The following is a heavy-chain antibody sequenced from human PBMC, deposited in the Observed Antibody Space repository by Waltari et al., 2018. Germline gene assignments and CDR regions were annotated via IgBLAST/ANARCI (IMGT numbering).Heavy chain of an antibody. D-gene: IGHD3-3*01. J-gene: IGHJ4*02. Sequence: QVQLQESGPGLVKPSGTLSLTCAVSGASISSIYWWSWVRQSPGKGLEWIGEINHSGRTSYNPSLKSRVTISVDMSKNQFSLNLNSVTAADTAVYYCVRSGYHTPGWDYWGQGTLVTVSS. CDR3: VRSGYHTPGWDY. CDR2: INHSGRT. CDR1: GASISSIYW. V-gene: IGHV4-4*02.